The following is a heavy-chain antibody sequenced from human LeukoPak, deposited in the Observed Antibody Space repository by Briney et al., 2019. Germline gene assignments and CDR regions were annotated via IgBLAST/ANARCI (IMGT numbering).Heavy chain of an antibody. J-gene: IGHJ6*03. Sequence: GGSLRLSCAASGFTFDDYGMSWVRQAPGKGLEWVSGINWNGGSTGYADSVKGRFTISRDNAKNSLYLQMNSLRAEDTAVYYCARVITIFGVVIIDYYYYMDVWGKGTTVTVSS. CDR1: GFTFDDYG. CDR3: ARVITIFGVVIIDYYYYMDV. CDR2: INWNGGST. V-gene: IGHV3-20*04. D-gene: IGHD3-3*01.